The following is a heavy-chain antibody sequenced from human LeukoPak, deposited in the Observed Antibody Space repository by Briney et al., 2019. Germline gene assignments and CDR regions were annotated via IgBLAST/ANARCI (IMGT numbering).Heavy chain of an antibody. V-gene: IGHV4-39*01. CDR2: IYYSGST. J-gene: IGHJ4*02. Sequence: SETLSLTCTVSGGSISGSSYYWGWIRQPPGKGLEWIGSIYYSGSTYYNPSLKSRVTISVDTSKDQFSLKLNSVPATDTAVYYCARHSGPWGQGTLVTVSS. CDR1: GGSISGSSYY. CDR3: ARHSGP. D-gene: IGHD7-27*01.